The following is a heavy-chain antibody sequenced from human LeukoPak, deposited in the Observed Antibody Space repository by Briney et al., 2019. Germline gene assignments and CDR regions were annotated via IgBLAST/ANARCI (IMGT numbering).Heavy chain of an antibody. Sequence: SETLSLTCTVSGGSISNNNYYWAWIRQPPGKGLECIGSIYYSGSPYYNPSLKSRVTISVDTSKNQFSLRLSSVTAADTAVYYCATWRTAKAGFDYWGQGTLVTVSS. J-gene: IGHJ4*02. CDR2: IYYSGSP. CDR1: GGSISNNNYY. CDR3: ATWRTAKAGFDY. V-gene: IGHV4-39*01. D-gene: IGHD6-19*01.